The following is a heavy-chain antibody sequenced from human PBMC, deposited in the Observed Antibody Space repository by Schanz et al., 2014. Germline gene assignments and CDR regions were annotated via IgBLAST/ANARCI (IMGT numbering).Heavy chain of an antibody. D-gene: IGHD2-8*02. J-gene: IGHJ4*02. CDR1: GFTFTNYA. CDR2: ISDSGDTA. Sequence: DVQLLESGGGLVQPGGSLRLSCAASGFTFTNYAMSWVRQAPGKGLEWVSLISDSGDTAYYADSVKGRFTISRDSFKGALYLQMSSLRAEDTAVYYCAKSLESCPGGRCSRGYFDDWGQGTLVAVSS. CDR3: AKSLESCPGGRCSRGYFDD. V-gene: IGHV3-23*01.